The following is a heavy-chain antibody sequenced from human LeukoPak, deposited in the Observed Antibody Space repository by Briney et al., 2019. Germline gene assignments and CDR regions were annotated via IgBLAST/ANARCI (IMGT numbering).Heavy chain of an antibody. CDR2: FDPEDGET. CDR1: GYTLTELS. D-gene: IGHD1-26*01. Sequence: GASVKVSCKVSGYTLTELSMHWVRQAPGKGLEWMGGFDPEDGETIYAQKFQGRVTMTEDTSTDTAYMELSSLRSEDTAVYYCAKAPQWELLSRVWFDPWGQGTLVTVSS. J-gene: IGHJ5*02. V-gene: IGHV1-24*01. CDR3: AKAPQWELLSRVWFDP.